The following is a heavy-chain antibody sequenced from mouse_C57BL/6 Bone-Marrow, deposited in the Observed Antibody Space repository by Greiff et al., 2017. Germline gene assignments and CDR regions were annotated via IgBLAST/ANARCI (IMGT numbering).Heavy chain of an antibody. CDR1: GYSITSDY. J-gene: IGHJ1*03. CDR3: ARYDITTVVGYFDV. D-gene: IGHD1-1*01. CDR2: ISYSGST. Sequence: EVKLVESGPGLAKPSQTLFLTCSVTGYSITSDYWNWIRKFPGNKLEYMGYISYSGSTYYNPSLKSRISITRDTSKNQYYLQLNSVTTEDTATYYCARYDITTVVGYFDVWGTGTTVTVSS. V-gene: IGHV3-8*01.